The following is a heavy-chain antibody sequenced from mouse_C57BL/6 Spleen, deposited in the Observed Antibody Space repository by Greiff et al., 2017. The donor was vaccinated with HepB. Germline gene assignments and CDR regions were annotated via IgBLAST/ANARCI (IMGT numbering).Heavy chain of an antibody. CDR3: ATAPYYYGSSYRAY. J-gene: IGHJ3*01. V-gene: IGHV1-50*01. Sequence: QVQLKQPGAELVMPGASVKLSCKASGYTFTSYWMQWVKQRPGQGLEWIGEIDPSDSYTNYNQKFKGKATLTVDTSSSTAYMQLSSLTSEDSAVYYCATAPYYYGSSYRAYWGQGTLVTVSA. CDR1: GYTFTSYW. D-gene: IGHD1-1*01. CDR2: IDPSDSYT.